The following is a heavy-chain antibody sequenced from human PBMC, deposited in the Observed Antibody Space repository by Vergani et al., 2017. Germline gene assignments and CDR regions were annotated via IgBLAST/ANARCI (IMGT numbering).Heavy chain of an antibody. D-gene: IGHD3-10*01. Sequence: QVQLQESGPGLVKPSETLTLTCDVSDSSIMTNPYWGWFRQSPGKGLEWIGCIHHSGDTHYNSSLKSRVSISIVSSSKFSLSLTSVTAADTAIYYCARHRGSGGFFASSYFYGGDVWSHGTTVTVSS. J-gene: IGHJ6*02. CDR2: IHHSGDT. CDR1: DSSIMTNPY. CDR3: ARHRGSGGFFASSYFYGGDV. V-gene: IGHV4-38-2*01.